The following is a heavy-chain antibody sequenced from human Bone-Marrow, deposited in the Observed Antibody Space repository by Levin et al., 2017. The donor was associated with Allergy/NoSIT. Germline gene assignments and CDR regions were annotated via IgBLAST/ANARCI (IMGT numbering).Heavy chain of an antibody. D-gene: IGHD6-6*01. Sequence: GGSLRLSCAASGFMFSSYSMNWVRQAPGKGLEWVSSISSDSGYKPYADSVKGRFTISRDNAKNSLYLEMHSLRAEDTAVYYCNGHSGSSRWFDPWGQGTLVTVSS. CDR3: NGHSGSSRWFDP. J-gene: IGHJ5*02. CDR1: GFMFSSYS. V-gene: IGHV3-21*01. CDR2: ISSDSGYK.